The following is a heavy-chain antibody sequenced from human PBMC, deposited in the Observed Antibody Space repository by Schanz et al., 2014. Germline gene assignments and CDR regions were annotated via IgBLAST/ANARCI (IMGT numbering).Heavy chain of an antibody. J-gene: IGHJ4*02. CDR3: ARGVRIDY. D-gene: IGHD3-3*01. Sequence: EVQLLESGGGLVQPGGSLRLSCAASGFTFSGYAMSWVRQAPGKGLEWVANIKQDGSEKYYVDSVKGRFTISRDNAKNSLYLQMNSLTAEDTAVYYCARGVRIDYWGQGTLVTVSS. V-gene: IGHV3-7*01. CDR1: GFTFSGYA. CDR2: IKQDGSEK.